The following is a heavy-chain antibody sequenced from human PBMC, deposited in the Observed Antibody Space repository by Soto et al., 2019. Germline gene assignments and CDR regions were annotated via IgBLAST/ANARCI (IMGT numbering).Heavy chain of an antibody. J-gene: IGHJ4*02. CDR2: INHSGGT. CDR3: ASGKGVDGSHYLDN. D-gene: IGHD1-26*01. V-gene: IGHV4-34*01. CDR1: GGSFSAYY. Sequence: SETLSLTCAVYGGSFSAYYWSWIRQPPGKGLEWIGEINHSGGTSYNPSLKSRVTISVDTSKSQFSLNLSSVTAADTAVYYCASGKGVDGSHYLDNWGQGTLVTVSS.